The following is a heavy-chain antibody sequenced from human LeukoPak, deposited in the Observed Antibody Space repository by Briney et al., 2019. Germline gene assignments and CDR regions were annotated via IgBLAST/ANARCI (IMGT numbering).Heavy chain of an antibody. CDR3: ASYPPTLLRGGKSHDLDV. V-gene: IGHV3-30*04. CDR1: GFTFSSYA. CDR2: ISYDGSNK. Sequence: PGRSLRLSCAASGFTFSSYAMHWVRQAPGKGLEWVAVISYDGSNKYYADSVKGRFTISRDNSKNTLYLQMNSLRAEDTAVYYCASYPPTLLRGGKSHDLDVWGKGTTVTVSS. J-gene: IGHJ6*04. D-gene: IGHD3-10*01.